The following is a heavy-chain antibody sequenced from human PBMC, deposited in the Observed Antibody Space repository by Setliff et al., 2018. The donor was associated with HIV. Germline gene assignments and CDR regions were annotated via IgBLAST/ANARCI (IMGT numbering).Heavy chain of an antibody. CDR1: GGSFSGYS. Sequence: SETLSLTCAVYGGSFSGYSWSWIRQPPGKGLEWIGEINNGDRTAYNPSLKSRVTISVDTSKNQFSLKLSSVTAADTAVYYCASRVYYYDDSATLREEGFVPWGQGTLVTVSS. CDR2: INNGDRT. CDR3: ASRVYYYDDSATLREEGFVP. D-gene: IGHD3-22*01. V-gene: IGHV4-34*01. J-gene: IGHJ5*02.